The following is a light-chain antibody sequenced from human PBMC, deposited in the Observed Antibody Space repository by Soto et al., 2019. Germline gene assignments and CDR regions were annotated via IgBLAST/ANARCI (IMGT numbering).Light chain of an antibody. CDR1: SSNIGARYD. J-gene: IGLJ2*01. Sequence: QSVLTQPPSVSGAPGQRVTISCTGGSSNIGARYDVHWYQHLPGTAPKLLIYGNSNRPSGVPDRFSGSKSDTSASLAITGLQAEDEADYYCQSYDSSLSGVVFGGGTKVTVL. V-gene: IGLV1-40*01. CDR2: GNS. CDR3: QSYDSSLSGVV.